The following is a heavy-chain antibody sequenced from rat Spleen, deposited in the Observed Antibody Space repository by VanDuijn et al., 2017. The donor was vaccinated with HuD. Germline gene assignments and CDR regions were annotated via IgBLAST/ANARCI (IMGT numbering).Heavy chain of an antibody. CDR1: GFTFSDYN. D-gene: IGHD1-6*01. CDR2: IIYDGSRT. CDR3: ARRHYGYTDYFDY. V-gene: IGHV5S10*01. Sequence: EVQLVESGGGLVQPGRSLKLSCSASGFTFSDYNMAWVRQAPKKGLEWVATIIYDGSRTYYRDSVKGRFTISRDNAKSSLYLQMDSLRYGDTATYYCARRHYGYTDYFDYWGQGVMVTVSS. J-gene: IGHJ2*01.